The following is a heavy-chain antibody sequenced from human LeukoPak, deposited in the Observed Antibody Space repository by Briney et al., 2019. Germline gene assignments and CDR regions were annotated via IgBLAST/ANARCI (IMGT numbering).Heavy chain of an antibody. V-gene: IGHV3-23*01. CDR1: GFTFSSYS. J-gene: IGHJ4*02. CDR2: ISGSGGST. Sequence: GGSLRLSCAASGFTFSSYSMNWVRQAPGKGLEWVSAISGSGGSTYYADSVKGRFTISRDNSKNTLYLQMNSLRAEDTAVYYCAKDPEWELLYYFDYWGQGTLVTVSS. D-gene: IGHD1-26*01. CDR3: AKDPEWELLYYFDY.